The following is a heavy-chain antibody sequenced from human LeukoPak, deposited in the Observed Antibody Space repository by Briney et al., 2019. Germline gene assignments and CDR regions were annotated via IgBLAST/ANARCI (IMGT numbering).Heavy chain of an antibody. Sequence: PSETLSLTCTVSGGSICSGGYYWSWIRQHPGKGLEWIGYIYYSGSTYYNPSLKSRVTISVDTSKNQFSLKLSSVTAADTAVYYCARGLIVVRHFDYWGQGTLVTVSS. CDR3: ARGLIVVRHFDY. CDR1: GGSICSGGYY. V-gene: IGHV4-31*03. J-gene: IGHJ4*02. D-gene: IGHD3-22*01. CDR2: IYYSGST.